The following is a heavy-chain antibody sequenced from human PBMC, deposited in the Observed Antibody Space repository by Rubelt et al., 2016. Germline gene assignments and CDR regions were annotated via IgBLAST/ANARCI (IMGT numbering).Heavy chain of an antibody. CDR3: ARIRGVIREIDY. CDR1: GGSFSGYY. J-gene: IGHJ4*02. CDR2: INHSGST. V-gene: IGHV4-34*01. Sequence: QVQLQQWGAGLLKPSETLSLTCAVYGGSFSGYYWSWIRQPPGKGLEWIGEINHSGSTNYNPSLKSRVTISVDTSKNQFSLKLSSVTAADTAVYYCARIRGVIREIDYWGQGTLVTVSS. D-gene: IGHD3-10*01.